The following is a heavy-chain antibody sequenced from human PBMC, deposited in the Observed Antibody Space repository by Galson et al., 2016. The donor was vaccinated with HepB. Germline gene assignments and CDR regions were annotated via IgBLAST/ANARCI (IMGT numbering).Heavy chain of an antibody. CDR3: ATGRITISLGGFL. CDR2: ISTSITTI. D-gene: IGHD3-3*01. V-gene: IGHV3-48*02. Sequence: SLRLSCAASGFTSGAYSMNWVRQAPGKGLEWVSSISTSITTIYYADSARGRFTISRDNDRNSLYLQMNSLRDEDTAVYYCATGRITISLGGFLWGQGTTVTVSS. CDR1: GFTSGAYS. J-gene: IGHJ6*02.